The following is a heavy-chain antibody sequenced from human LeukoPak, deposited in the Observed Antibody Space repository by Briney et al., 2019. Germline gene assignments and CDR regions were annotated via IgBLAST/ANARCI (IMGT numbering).Heavy chain of an antibody. CDR3: ARSLLLWFGELSDAFDI. CDR1: GGSISSYY. D-gene: IGHD3-10*01. CDR2: IYTSGST. Sequence: SETLSLTCTASGGSISSYYWSWIRQPAGKGLEWIGRIYTSGSTNYNPSLKSRVTMSVDTSKNQFSLKLSSVTAADTAVYYCARSLLLWFGELSDAFDIWGQGTMVTVSS. J-gene: IGHJ3*02. V-gene: IGHV4-4*07.